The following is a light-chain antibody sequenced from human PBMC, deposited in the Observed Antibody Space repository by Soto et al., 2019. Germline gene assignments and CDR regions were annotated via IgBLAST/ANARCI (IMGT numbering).Light chain of an antibody. CDR2: GSS. J-gene: IGKJ1*01. Sequence: EIVMTQSPATLSVSPGDRATLSCRASQSVNSNLSWYQQKPGQAPRLLIYGSSTRATGIPARFSGSGSGTELTLTIRRLQAEYVAAYYRQQYNNQWTFGQGTKVEIK. CDR1: QSVNSN. V-gene: IGKV3-15*01. CDR3: QQYNNQWT.